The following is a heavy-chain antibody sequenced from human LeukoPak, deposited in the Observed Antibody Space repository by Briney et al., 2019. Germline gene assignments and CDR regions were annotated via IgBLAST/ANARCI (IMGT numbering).Heavy chain of an antibody. J-gene: IGHJ6*02. Sequence: SETLSLTCSVSGGSISSHYWSWIRQPPGKGLEWIGYIFYSGSTNYNPSLKSRVTISVDTSKNQFSLQLRSVTAADTAVYYCAREDPQTTVPEGMDVWGQGTTVTVSS. CDR2: IFYSGST. CDR1: GGSISSHY. V-gene: IGHV4-59*11. D-gene: IGHD4-17*01. CDR3: AREDPQTTVPEGMDV.